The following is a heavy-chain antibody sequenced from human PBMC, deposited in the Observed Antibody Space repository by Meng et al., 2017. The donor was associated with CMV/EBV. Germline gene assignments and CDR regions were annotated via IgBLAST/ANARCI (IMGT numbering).Heavy chain of an antibody. CDR2: INPSGGGT. D-gene: IGHD3-3*01. Sequence: YTCTGYYMHWVRQAPGQGLEWMGWINPSGGGTNYAQKFQGRVTMTRDTSISTAYMELSRLRSDDTAVYYCARSVPPIFGVVQGWFDPWGQGTLVTVSS. V-gene: IGHV1-2*02. J-gene: IGHJ5*02. CDR1: YTCTGYY. CDR3: ARSVPPIFGVVQGWFDP.